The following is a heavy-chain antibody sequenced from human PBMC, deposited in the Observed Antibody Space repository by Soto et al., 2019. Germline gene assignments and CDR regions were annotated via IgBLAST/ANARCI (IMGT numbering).Heavy chain of an antibody. CDR2: IVVGDGYT. D-gene: IGHD3-16*01. Sequence: ASVKVSCKASGFTFTNSAVQWVRQARGQRPEWIGWIVVGDGYTNYAQKFRQRVTITRDMSTGTAYMALSSLRSEDTAVYYCAADRNCDYPSCHPYNFDSWGQGTLVTVSS. CDR1: GFTFTNSA. J-gene: IGHJ4*02. V-gene: IGHV1-58*01. CDR3: AADRNCDYPSCHPYNFDS.